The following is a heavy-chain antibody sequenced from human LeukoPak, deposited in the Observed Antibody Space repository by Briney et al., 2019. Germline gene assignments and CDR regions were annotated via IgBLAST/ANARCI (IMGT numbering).Heavy chain of an antibody. CDR1: GFTFSSYA. V-gene: IGHV3-23*01. CDR2: ISGSGGST. D-gene: IGHD3-22*01. J-gene: IGHJ4*02. CDR3: ARDGYYYDSSGPSFDY. Sequence: QPGGSLRLSCAASGFTFSSYAMSWVRQAPGKGLEWVSAISGSGGSTYYADSVKGRFTISRDNSKNTLYLQMNSLRAEDTAVYYCARDGYYYDSSGPSFDYWGQGTLVTVSS.